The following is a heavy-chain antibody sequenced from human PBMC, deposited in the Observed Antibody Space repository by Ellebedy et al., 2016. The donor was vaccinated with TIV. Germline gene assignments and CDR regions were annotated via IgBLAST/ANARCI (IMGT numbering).Heavy chain of an antibody. Sequence: PGGSLRLSCAASGFTFSCCAMSWVRQAPGKGLEWVSFIDNRGDTTYADSVKGRFTISRDNSKNTLYLQMNSLRADDTAVYYCAKGDGIPSFDYWGQGTLVTVSS. V-gene: IGHV3-23*01. CDR3: AKGDGIPSFDY. D-gene: IGHD1-26*01. J-gene: IGHJ4*02. CDR1: GFTFSCCA. CDR2: IDNRGDTT.